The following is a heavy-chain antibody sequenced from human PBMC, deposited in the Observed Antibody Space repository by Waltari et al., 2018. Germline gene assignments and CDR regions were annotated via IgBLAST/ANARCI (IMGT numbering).Heavy chain of an antibody. Sequence: QVQLQESGPGLVKPSQTLSLTCTVSGGSISSGSYYWSWIRQSAGKGREWIGRMYTSGSANYSPSLKSRVTISVDTSKNQFSLKLSSVTAADTAVYYCAREGIYSSATDARFDPWGQGTLVTVSS. CDR1: GGSISSGSYY. J-gene: IGHJ5*02. V-gene: IGHV4-61*02. CDR2: MYTSGSA. CDR3: AREGIYSSATDARFDP. D-gene: IGHD6-25*01.